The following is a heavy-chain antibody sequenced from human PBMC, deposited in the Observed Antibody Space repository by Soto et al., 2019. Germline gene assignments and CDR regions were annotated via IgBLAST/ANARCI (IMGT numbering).Heavy chain of an antibody. Sequence: GSLRLSCAASGFTFSSYGMHWVRQAPGKGLEWVAVIWYDGSNKYYADSVKGRFTISRDNSKNTLYLQMNSLRAEDTAVYSCARDRVATRGPYYYYGMDVWGQGTTVTVSS. D-gene: IGHD5-12*01. J-gene: IGHJ6*02. CDR2: IWYDGSNK. CDR1: GFTFSSYG. CDR3: ARDRVATRGPYYYYGMDV. V-gene: IGHV3-33*01.